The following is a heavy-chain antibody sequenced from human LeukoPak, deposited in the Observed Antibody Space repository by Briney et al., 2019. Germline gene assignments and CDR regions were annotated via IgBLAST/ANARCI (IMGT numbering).Heavy chain of an antibody. D-gene: IGHD3-16*01. Sequence: SVNVSCMASGGTFSSYTISWVRQAPGQGLEWMGRIITILGIANYAQKFQGRVTITADKSTSTAYMELSSLRSEDTAVYYCASQNDYVWGSPPLDWGQGTLVTVCS. V-gene: IGHV1-69*02. J-gene: IGHJ4*02. CDR1: GGTFSSYT. CDR2: IITILGIA. CDR3: ASQNDYVWGSPPLD.